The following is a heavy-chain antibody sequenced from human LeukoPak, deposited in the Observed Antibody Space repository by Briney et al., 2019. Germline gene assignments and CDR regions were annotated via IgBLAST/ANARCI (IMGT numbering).Heavy chain of an antibody. Sequence: GGSLRLSCAASGFTVSSNYMSWVRQAPGKGLEWVSAISGSGGSTYYADSVKGRFTISRDNSKNTLYLQMNSLRAEDTAVYYCAKDPSPIVVVTAFDYWGQGTLVTVSS. CDR2: ISGSGGST. CDR3: AKDPSPIVVVTAFDY. J-gene: IGHJ4*02. CDR1: GFTVSSNY. D-gene: IGHD2-21*02. V-gene: IGHV3-23*01.